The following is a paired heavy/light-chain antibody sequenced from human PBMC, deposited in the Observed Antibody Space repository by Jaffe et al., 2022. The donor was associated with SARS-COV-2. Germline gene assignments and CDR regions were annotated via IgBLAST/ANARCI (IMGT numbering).Light chain of an antibody. CDR1: QSISNY. CDR3: QQRSNWPPYT. CDR2: DAS. V-gene: IGKV3-11*01. J-gene: IGKJ2*01. Sequence: EIVLTQSPATLSLSPGERATLSCRASQSISNYLAWYQQKPGQAPRLLIYDASNRATGIPARFSGSGSGTDFTLTISSLEPEDFAVYYCQQRSNWPPYTFGQGTKLEIK.
Heavy chain of an antibody. CDR2: ISPDSNYI. V-gene: IGHV3-21*02. Sequence: EVQLVESGGGLVQPGGSLRLSCAASGFTFSSYSMNWVRQAPGKGLEWVSSISPDSNYIYYTASVKGRFTTSRNNAKNSLYLQMSSLRADDTAVYYCARDSGVSSGWVGGDGFGIWGPGTMVTVSS. CDR1: GFTFSSYS. CDR3: ARDSGVSSGWVGGDGFGI. J-gene: IGHJ3*02. D-gene: IGHD6-19*01.